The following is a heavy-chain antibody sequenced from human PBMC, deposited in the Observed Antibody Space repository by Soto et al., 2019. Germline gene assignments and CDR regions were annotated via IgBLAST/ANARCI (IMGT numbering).Heavy chain of an antibody. CDR3: ATLGPAGVVVPAAMVGVSAETYYYYGMDV. CDR1: GYSFTSYW. Sequence: EESLKISCKGSGYSFTSYWISWVRQMPGKGLEWMGRIDPSDSYTNYSPSFQGHVTISADKSISTAYLQWSSLKASDTAMYYCATLGPAGVVVPAAMVGVSAETYYYYGMDVWGQGTTVTVSS. D-gene: IGHD2-2*01. CDR2: IDPSDSYT. J-gene: IGHJ6*02. V-gene: IGHV5-10-1*01.